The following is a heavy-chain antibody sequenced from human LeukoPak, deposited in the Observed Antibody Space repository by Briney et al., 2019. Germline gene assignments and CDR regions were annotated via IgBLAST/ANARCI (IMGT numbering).Heavy chain of an antibody. CDR1: GYTLTELS. CDR3: ATVGKSGSYSYFDY. V-gene: IGHV1-24*01. Sequence: ASVKVSCKVSGYTLTELSMHWVRQAPGKGLEFMGGFNPEDGKTIYAQKFQGRVTMTEDTSTDTAYMELSSLRSEDTAVYYCATVGKSGSYSYFDYWGQGTLVTVSS. CDR2: FNPEDGKT. J-gene: IGHJ4*02. D-gene: IGHD1-26*01.